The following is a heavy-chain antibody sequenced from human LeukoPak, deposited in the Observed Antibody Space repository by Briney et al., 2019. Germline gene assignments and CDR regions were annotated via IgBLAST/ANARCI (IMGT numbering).Heavy chain of an antibody. Sequence: SETLSLTCAVYGGSFSGYYWSWIRQPPGKGLEWIGEINHSGSTNYNPSLKSRVTISVDRSKNQFSLKLSSVTAADTAVYYCAREVTMIVAFDIWGQGTMVTVSS. CDR1: GGSFSGYY. V-gene: IGHV4-34*01. D-gene: IGHD3-22*01. CDR3: AREVTMIVAFDI. CDR2: INHSGST. J-gene: IGHJ3*02.